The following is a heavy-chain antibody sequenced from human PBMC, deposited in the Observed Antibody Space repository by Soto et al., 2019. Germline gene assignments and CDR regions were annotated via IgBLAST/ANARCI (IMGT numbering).Heavy chain of an antibody. CDR1: GYTFTGHY. Sequence: QVQLVQSGAEVKKPGASVKVSCKASGYTFTGHYIHWVRQAPEQGPEWMGEIGPETGATRYAQKFRGRVTMTRDMSITTGYMELNNLSPDDTAVYYCGRGRSGKTVVFYWGQGTPVTVSS. CDR2: IGPETGAT. D-gene: IGHD5-12*01. J-gene: IGHJ4*02. V-gene: IGHV1-2*02. CDR3: GRGRSGKTVVFY.